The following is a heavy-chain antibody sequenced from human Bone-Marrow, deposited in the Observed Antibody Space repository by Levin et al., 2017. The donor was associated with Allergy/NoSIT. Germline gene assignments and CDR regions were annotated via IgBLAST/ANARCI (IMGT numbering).Heavy chain of an antibody. D-gene: IGHD4-11*01. J-gene: IGHJ6*02. CDR2: MNPNSGRT. CDR3: ARDLGPLSNWFTSDYSFYGLDV. Sequence: KRGESLKISCKASGFTFISYHLNWVRQAPGQGLEWMGWMNPNSGRTQLAQKFQGRVTMTRNTSVSTAYLDLSSLTSEDTAVYFCARDLGPLSNWFTSDYSFYGLDVWGQGTTVTVSS. CDR1: GFTFISYH. V-gene: IGHV1-8*01.